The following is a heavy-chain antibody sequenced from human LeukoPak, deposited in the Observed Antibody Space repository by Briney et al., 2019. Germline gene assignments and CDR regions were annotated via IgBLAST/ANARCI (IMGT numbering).Heavy chain of an antibody. CDR2: ISYDGSNK. CDR1: GFTFSGYP. CDR3: ARDQYDTWSRRGNFDS. J-gene: IGHJ4*02. D-gene: IGHD3-3*01. Sequence: GGSLRLSCAASGFTFSGYPIHWVRQAPGKGLEWVAVISYDGSNKYYADSVKGRFTISRDNSKNTLYLQMNSLRAEDTAVYYCARDQYDTWSRRGNFDSWGQGTLVIVSS. V-gene: IGHV3-30-3*01.